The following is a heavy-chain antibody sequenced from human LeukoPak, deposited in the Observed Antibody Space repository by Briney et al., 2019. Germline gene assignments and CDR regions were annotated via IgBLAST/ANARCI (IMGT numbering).Heavy chain of an antibody. CDR3: ARAQGYGGNGLLGY. CDR2: FYDSGST. D-gene: IGHD4-23*01. Sequence: SETLSLTCTVSGGSIRSRNYYWDWIRQPPGKGLEWIGNFYDSGSTYYNPSLKSRVTISGDTSKNQFSLKLTSVTAADTAVYYCARAQGYGGNGLLGYWGQGTLVTVSS. J-gene: IGHJ4*02. V-gene: IGHV4-39*01. CDR1: GGSIRSRNYY.